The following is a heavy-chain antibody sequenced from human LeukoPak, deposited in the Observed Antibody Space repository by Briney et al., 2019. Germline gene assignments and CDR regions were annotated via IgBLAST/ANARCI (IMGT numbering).Heavy chain of an antibody. Sequence: ASVKVSCKASGYTFTVYYMHWVRQAPGQGLEWMGWINPNSGDTNYAQKFQGRVTMTRDTSISTAYMELSRLRSDDTAVYYCARDTEGLHGSGSYLHDDYWGQGTLVTVSS. CDR1: GYTFTVYY. J-gene: IGHJ4*02. D-gene: IGHD3-10*01. V-gene: IGHV1-2*02. CDR2: INPNSGDT. CDR3: ARDTEGLHGSGSYLHDDY.